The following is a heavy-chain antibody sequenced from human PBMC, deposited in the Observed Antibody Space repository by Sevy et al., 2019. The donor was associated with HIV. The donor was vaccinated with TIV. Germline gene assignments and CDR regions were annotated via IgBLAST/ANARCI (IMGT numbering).Heavy chain of an antibody. V-gene: IGHV3-7*04. CDR2: IKKDESEK. Sequence: GGSLRLSCAASGFSFSTYWMHWVRQAPGKGLEWVANIKKDESEKYYVASAKGRFTISRDNAKNSVYLQMNSLRPEDTAIYYCARGNSGSFDYWGQGTLVTVSS. CDR1: GFSFSTYW. D-gene: IGHD3-22*01. CDR3: ARGNSGSFDY. J-gene: IGHJ4*02.